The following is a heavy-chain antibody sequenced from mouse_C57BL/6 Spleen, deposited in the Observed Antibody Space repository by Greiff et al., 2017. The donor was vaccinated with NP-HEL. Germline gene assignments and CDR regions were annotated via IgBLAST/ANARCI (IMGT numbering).Heavy chain of an antibody. J-gene: IGHJ3*01. Sequence: EVKLVESGGGLVKPGGSLKLSCAASGFTFSDYGMHWVRQAPEKGLEWVAYISSGSSTIYYADTVKGRFTISRDNAKNTLFLQMTSLRSEDTAMYYCASFLNWDDFAYWGQGTLVTVSA. CDR1: GFTFSDYG. CDR2: ISSGSSTI. CDR3: ASFLNWDDFAY. V-gene: IGHV5-17*01. D-gene: IGHD4-1*01.